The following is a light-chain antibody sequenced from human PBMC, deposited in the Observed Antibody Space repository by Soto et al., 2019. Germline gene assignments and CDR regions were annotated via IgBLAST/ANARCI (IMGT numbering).Light chain of an antibody. CDR1: SSDVGGYNY. J-gene: IGLJ3*02. Sequence: QSVLTQPPSASGSPGQSVTISCTGTSSDVGGYNYVSWYQQYPGRAPKLMIYEVTKRPTGVPNRVSGSKSGNTASLTVSGLQAENEAEYYCSSYAASNNFYFVFGGGTKLTVL. CDR3: SSYAASNNFYFV. CDR2: EVT. V-gene: IGLV2-8*01.